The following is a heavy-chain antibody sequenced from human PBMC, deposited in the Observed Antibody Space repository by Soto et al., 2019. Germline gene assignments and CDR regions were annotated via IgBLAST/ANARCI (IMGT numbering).Heavy chain of an antibody. Sequence: QVQLVQSGAEVKKPGASVKVSCMASGYTFTSYVISWVRQAPAQGLEWMGWISAYNGNTNFAQKLQGRVTMTTDTSTSTAYMELRSLRSDDTAVYYCARVVATVAGPYGMDVWGQGTTVTVSS. CDR1: GYTFTSYV. CDR2: ISAYNGNT. CDR3: ARVVATVAGPYGMDV. V-gene: IGHV1-18*01. J-gene: IGHJ6*02. D-gene: IGHD6-19*01.